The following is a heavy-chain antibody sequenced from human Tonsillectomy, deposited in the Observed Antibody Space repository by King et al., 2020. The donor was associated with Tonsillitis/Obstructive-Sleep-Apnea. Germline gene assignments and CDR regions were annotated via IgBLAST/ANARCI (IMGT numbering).Heavy chain of an antibody. CDR2: IYPGDSDT. D-gene: IGHD3-3*01. J-gene: IGHJ4*02. CDR3: ARRGDSWSGYHYPIDY. V-gene: IGHV5-51*01. Sequence: QLVQSGAEVKKPGESLKISCKGSGYSFTSYWIGWVRQMPGKGLEWMGIIYPGDSDTRYSPSFQGQVTISADKSISTAYLQWSSLKASDPAMYYCARRGDSWSGYHYPIDYWGQGTLVTVSS. CDR1: GYSFTSYW.